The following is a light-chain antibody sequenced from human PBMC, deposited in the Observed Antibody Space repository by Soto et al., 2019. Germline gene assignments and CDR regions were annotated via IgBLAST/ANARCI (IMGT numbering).Light chain of an antibody. CDR3: QQFSRPPLT. CDR1: ENIDRSF. V-gene: IGKV3-20*01. CDR2: RTF. J-gene: IGKJ4*01. Sequence: EIVLTQSPRTLFFSTGESATLSHSASENIDRSFLAWYQQKPGQPPRLLLYRTFNRATGIPDRFSGSGSGTDFTLTISRLEPEDFAVYFCQQFSRPPLTFGGGTKVEI.